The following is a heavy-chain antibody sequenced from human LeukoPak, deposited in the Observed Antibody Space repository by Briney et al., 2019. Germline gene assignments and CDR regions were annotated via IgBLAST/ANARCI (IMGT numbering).Heavy chain of an antibody. CDR1: GGSFSGYY. Sequence: SETLSLTCAVYGGSFSGYYWSWIRQPPGKGLEWIGEINHGGSTNYNPSLKSRLTISVDTSKSQFSLKLSSMTAADTAVYYCARDLRDYYGSGSQFDPWGQGTLVTVSS. V-gene: IGHV4-34*01. D-gene: IGHD3-10*01. J-gene: IGHJ5*02. CDR3: ARDLRDYYGSGSQFDP. CDR2: INHGGST.